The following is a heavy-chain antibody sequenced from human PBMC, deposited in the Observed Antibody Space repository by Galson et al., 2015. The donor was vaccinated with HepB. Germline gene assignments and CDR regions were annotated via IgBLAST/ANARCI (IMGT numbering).Heavy chain of an antibody. Sequence: SVKDSCKASGGTFSSYAISWVRQAPGQGLEWMGGIIPIFGPANYAQKFQGRVPITADESTSTDYMGLSSLRSEDTAVYYCARELRYFDWLGEDFQHWGQGTLVTVSS. CDR1: GGTFSSYA. CDR3: ARELRYFDWLGEDFQH. D-gene: IGHD3-9*01. V-gene: IGHV1-69*13. CDR2: IIPIFGPA. J-gene: IGHJ1*01.